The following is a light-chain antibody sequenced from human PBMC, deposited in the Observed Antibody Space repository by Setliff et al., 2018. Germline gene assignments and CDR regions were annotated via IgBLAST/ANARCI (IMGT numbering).Light chain of an antibody. J-gene: IGLJ2*01. CDR3: AAWDDSLNAVV. CDR2: ANV. Sequence: QSVLTQPPSASGTPGQRVTISCSGSSSNIATNTVNWYQHLPGAAPKLLMYANVRRPSGVPDRFSGSKSGTSASLAISGLQSEDEADYYCAAWDDSLNAVVFGGGTK. CDR1: SSNIATNT. V-gene: IGLV1-44*01.